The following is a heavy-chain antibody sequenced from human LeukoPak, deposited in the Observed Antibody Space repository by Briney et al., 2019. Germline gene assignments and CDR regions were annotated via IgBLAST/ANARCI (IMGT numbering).Heavy chain of an antibody. V-gene: IGHV5-51*01. D-gene: IGHD3-3*01. CDR2: IYSDDSYT. CDR3: ARHVRATIFGTPSAFDI. CDR1: GYSFTSYC. J-gene: IGHJ3*02. Sequence: GESLKISFKGSGYSFTSYCIGWVRQMPGKGLEWMGSIYSDDSYTRYSPSFQGQVTISADKCLSLAYLQWSSLNASDTAMYYCARHVRATIFGTPSAFDIWGQGTMVTVSS.